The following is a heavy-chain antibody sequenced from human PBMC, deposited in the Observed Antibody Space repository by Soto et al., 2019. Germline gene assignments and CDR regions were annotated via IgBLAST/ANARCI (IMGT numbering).Heavy chain of an antibody. V-gene: IGHV1-3*01. Sequence: QVQLVQSGAEVKKPGASVKVSCKASGYTFTSYAMHWVRQAPGQRLEWMGWINAGNGNTKYSQKFQGRVTITRDTSASTAYMELSSLRSEDTAVYYCVRFGYSYGSVYYYYYGMDVWGQGTTVTFSS. CDR3: VRFGYSYGSVYYYYYGMDV. CDR2: INAGNGNT. J-gene: IGHJ6*02. CDR1: GYTFTSYA. D-gene: IGHD5-18*01.